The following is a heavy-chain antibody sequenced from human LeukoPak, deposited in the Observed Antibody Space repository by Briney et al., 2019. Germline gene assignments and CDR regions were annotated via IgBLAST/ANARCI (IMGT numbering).Heavy chain of an antibody. CDR1: GXSXXSGGYS. CDR2: IYHSGST. CDR3: ARGDDTAMPYFDY. J-gene: IGHJ4*02. D-gene: IGHD5-18*01. V-gene: IGHV4-30-2*01. Sequence: LSLTXAXSGXSXXSGGYSWSWIRQPPGKGLEWIGYIYHSGSTYYNPSLKSRVTISVDRSKDQFSLKLSSVTAADTAVYYCARGDDTAMPYFDYWGQGTLVTVSS.